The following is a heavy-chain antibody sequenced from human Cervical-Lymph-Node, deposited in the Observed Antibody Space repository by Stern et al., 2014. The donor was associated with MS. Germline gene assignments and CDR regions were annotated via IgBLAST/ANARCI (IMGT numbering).Heavy chain of an antibody. J-gene: IGHJ4*02. V-gene: IGHV3-7*01. D-gene: IGHD3-10*01. CDR2: IKQDGSDK. CDR1: GFTFSNYL. Sequence: VQLVESGGGLVQPGGSLRLSCVGSGFTFSNYLMSWVRQAPGKGLEWVDNIKQDGSDKYYADSVKGRFTISRDNAKNSLYLQMNGLRAEDTAVYYCAIPYGYWGQGTLITVSS. CDR3: AIPYGY.